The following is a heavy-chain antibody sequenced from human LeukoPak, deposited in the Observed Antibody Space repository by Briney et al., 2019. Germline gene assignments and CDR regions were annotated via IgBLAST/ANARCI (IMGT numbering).Heavy chain of an antibody. CDR3: ARSIAARYFDL. CDR2: IWYDGSNK. V-gene: IGHV3-33*01. Sequence: PGGSLRLSCAASGFTFSSYGMHWVRQAPGKGLEWVALIWYDGSNKYYADSVKGRFTISRDNSKNTLYLQMNSLRAEDTAEYYCARSIAARYFDLWGQGTVVTVSS. CDR1: GFTFSSYG. J-gene: IGHJ4*02. D-gene: IGHD6-6*01.